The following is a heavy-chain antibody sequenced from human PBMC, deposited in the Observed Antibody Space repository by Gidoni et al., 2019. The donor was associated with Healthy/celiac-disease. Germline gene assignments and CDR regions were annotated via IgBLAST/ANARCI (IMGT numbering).Heavy chain of an antibody. Sequence: QVQLQESGPGLVKPSQTLSLTCTVSGGSISSGDYYWSWIRQPPGKGLEWIGYIYYSGSTYYNPSLKSRVTISVDTSKNQFSLKLSSVTAADTAVYYCASVTYYGSGSYLSPKSDPGAFDIWGQGTMVTVSS. CDR1: GGSISSGDYY. D-gene: IGHD3-10*01. CDR3: ASVTYYGSGSYLSPKSDPGAFDI. V-gene: IGHV4-30-4*01. J-gene: IGHJ3*02. CDR2: IYYSGST.